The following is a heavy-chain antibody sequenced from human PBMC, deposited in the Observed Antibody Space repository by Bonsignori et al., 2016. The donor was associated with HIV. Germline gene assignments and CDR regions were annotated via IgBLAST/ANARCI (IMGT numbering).Heavy chain of an antibody. CDR3: ASQVDTAMDTGHFDY. V-gene: IGHV4-38-2*01. J-gene: IGHJ4*02. Sequence: WIRQPPGKGLEWIGSIYHSGSTYYNPPLKSRVTISVDTSKNQFSLKLSSVTAADTAVYYCASQVDTAMDTGHFDYWGQGTLVTVSS. CDR2: IYHSGST. D-gene: IGHD5-18*01.